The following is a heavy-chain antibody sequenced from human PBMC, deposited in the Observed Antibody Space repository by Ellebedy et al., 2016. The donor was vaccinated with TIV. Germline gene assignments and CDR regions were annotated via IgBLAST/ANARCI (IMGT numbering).Heavy chain of an antibody. V-gene: IGHV1-18*01. CDR2: FNGHSGQI. CDR3: ARDWNFVFDY. J-gene: IGHJ4*02. CDR1: GYTFTSPG. D-gene: IGHD1-7*01. Sequence: ASVKVSXKASGYTFTSPGISWVRRAPGQGLEWMGWFNGHSGQINYAQKFQGRVTLTTDPFASTAYMELRSLSSDDTAMYYCARDWNFVFDYWGQGTLVTVSS.